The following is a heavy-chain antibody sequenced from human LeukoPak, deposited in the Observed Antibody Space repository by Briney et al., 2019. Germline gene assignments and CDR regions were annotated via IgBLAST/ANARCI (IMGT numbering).Heavy chain of an antibody. V-gene: IGHV3-30*18. CDR2: ISYDGSNK. D-gene: IGHD3-3*01. J-gene: IGHJ6*02. CDR3: AKDTITIFGVVDNYYYYYGMDV. Sequence: PGRSLRLSGAASGFTFSSYGMHWVRQAPGKGLGWVAVISYDGSNKYYADSVKGRFTISRDNSKNTLYLQMNSLRAEDTAVYYCAKDTITIFGVVDNYYYYYGMDVWGQGTTVTVSS. CDR1: GFTFSSYG.